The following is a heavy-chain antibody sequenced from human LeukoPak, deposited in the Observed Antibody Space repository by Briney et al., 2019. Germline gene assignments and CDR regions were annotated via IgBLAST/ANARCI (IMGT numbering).Heavy chain of an antibody. J-gene: IGHJ4*02. CDR3: AKGAGYFDWLYFDY. D-gene: IGHD3-9*01. Sequence: GGSLRLSCAASGCTFSSYGMHWVRQAPGKGLEWVAVIWYDGSNKYYADSVKGRFTISRDNSKNTLYLQMNCLRAEDTAVYYCAKGAGYFDWLYFDYWGQGTLVTVSS. CDR1: GCTFSSYG. CDR2: IWYDGSNK. V-gene: IGHV3-33*06.